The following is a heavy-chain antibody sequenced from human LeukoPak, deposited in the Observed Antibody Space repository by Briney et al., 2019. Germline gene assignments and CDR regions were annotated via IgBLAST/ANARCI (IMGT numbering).Heavy chain of an antibody. CDR2: ITYSGST. V-gene: IGHV4-39*01. CDR3: ASQGAMVPNWFDP. Sequence: SETLSLTCPVSGGSISSSSYYWGWIRQPPGKGLEWIGSITYSGSTNYNPSLKSRVTISVDTPRNQFSLKLTSVTAADTAVYYCASQGAMVPNWFDPWGQGTLVTVSS. D-gene: IGHD3-10*01. CDR1: GGSISSSSYY. J-gene: IGHJ5*02.